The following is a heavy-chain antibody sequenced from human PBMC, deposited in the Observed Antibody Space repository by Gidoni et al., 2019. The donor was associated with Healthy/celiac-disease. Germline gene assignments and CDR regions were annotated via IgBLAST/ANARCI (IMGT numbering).Heavy chain of an antibody. J-gene: IGHJ4*02. D-gene: IGHD2-21*02. Sequence: QVQLVQSGAEMKKPGSSVKVSCKASGGTFSSYAISWVRQAPGQGLEWMGGIIPIFGTANYAQKFQGRVTITADESTSTAYMELSSLRSEDTAVYYCASGYCGGDCYWYYFDYWGQGTLVTVSS. CDR1: GGTFSSYA. CDR3: ASGYCGGDCYWYYFDY. V-gene: IGHV1-69*01. CDR2: IIPIFGTA.